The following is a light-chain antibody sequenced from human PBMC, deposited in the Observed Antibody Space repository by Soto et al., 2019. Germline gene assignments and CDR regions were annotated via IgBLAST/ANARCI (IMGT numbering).Light chain of an antibody. J-gene: IGKJ1*01. CDR2: GAS. CDR3: QQYGSSRT. Sequence: EIVLTQSPGTLPLSPGERATLSCRASQTVNNNYLAWYQQKPGQAPRLFIYGASTRATGIPDRFSGSGSGTDFTLTISRLEPEDFAVYYCQQYGSSRTFGQGTKVEIK. CDR1: QTVNNNY. V-gene: IGKV3-20*01.